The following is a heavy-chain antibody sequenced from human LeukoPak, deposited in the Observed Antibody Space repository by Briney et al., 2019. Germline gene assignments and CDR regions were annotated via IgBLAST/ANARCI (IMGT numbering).Heavy chain of an antibody. D-gene: IGHD7-27*01. J-gene: IGHJ4*02. V-gene: IGHV1-18*01. CDR2: ISADNGDT. Sequence: GASVKVSCKASGYTFTTFGIGWVRQAPGQGLEWMGWISADNGDTDYAQKFQGRVTLTTDTSTSTAYMELTSLRSDDTALYYCARDVGINRFDYWGLGTLVTVSS. CDR3: ARDVGINRFDY. CDR1: GYTFTTFG.